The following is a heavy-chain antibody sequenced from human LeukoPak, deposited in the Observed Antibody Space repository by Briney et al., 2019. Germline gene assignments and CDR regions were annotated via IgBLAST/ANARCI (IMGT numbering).Heavy chain of an antibody. V-gene: IGHV4-31*03. J-gene: IGHJ4*02. Sequence: SETLSLTCTVSGGSISRGGYYWSWIRQHPGKGLEWIGYIYYSGSTYYNPSLKSRVTISVDTSKNQFSLKLSSVTAADTAVYYCARALVVPAAILDYWGQGTLVTVSS. CDR1: GGSISRGGYY. D-gene: IGHD2-2*01. CDR2: IYYSGST. CDR3: ARALVVPAAILDY.